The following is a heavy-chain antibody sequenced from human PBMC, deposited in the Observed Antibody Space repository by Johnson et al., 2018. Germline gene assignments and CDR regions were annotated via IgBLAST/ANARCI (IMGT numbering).Heavy chain of an antibody. CDR1: GFTFSSYA. J-gene: IGHJ3*02. CDR3: AKEKEGYYDSSGYSTGAFDS. V-gene: IGHV3-23*04. D-gene: IGHD3-22*01. CDR2: ISGSGGST. Sequence: VQLVETGGGLVQPGGSLRLSCAASGFTFSSYAMSWVRQAPGKGLEWVSAISGSGGSTYYADSVKGRFTISRDNSKNTLYLQMNSLRAEDTAVYYCAKEKEGYYDSSGYSTGAFDSWGQGTMVTVSS.